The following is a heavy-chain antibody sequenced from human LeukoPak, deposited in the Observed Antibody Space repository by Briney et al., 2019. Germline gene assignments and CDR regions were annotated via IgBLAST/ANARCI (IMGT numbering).Heavy chain of an antibody. J-gene: IGHJ3*02. CDR2: FDPEDGET. D-gene: IGHD1-26*01. V-gene: IGHV1-24*01. Sequence: ASVKVSCKVSGYTLTELSMHWVRQAPGKGLEWMGGFDPEDGETIYAQKFQGRVTMTEDTSTDTAYMELSSLRSEDTAVYYRATGYSGSYFAFDIWGQGTMVTVSS. CDR1: GYTLTELS. CDR3: ATGYSGSYFAFDI.